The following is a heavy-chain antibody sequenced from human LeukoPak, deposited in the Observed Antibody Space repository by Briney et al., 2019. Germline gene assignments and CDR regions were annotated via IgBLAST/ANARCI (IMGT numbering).Heavy chain of an antibody. CDR3: ARGPLSSRTTWTWFDP. CDR1: GGSISPYY. D-gene: IGHD6-13*01. V-gene: IGHV4-59*01. Sequence: SETLSHTCTVSGGSISPYYWTWIRQPPGKGLEWIGYIYYNGNTNYNPSLKSRITISVDTSKNQFSLRLKSVTAADTAVYYCARGPLSSRTTWTWFDPWGQGTLVTVSS. CDR2: IYYNGNT. J-gene: IGHJ5*02.